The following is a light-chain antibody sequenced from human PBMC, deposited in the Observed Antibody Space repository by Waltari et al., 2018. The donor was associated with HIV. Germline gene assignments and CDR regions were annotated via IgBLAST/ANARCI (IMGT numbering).Light chain of an antibody. CDR2: GTS. Sequence: EIVLTQSPGTLSLSPGDRATLSCRDSQSVTSSYLAWYQQTPGQTPRLLIYGTSNRATGIPDRFSGSGSGTDFTLTISRLDPEDFAVYYCQQYGSSSYTFGQGTKLEIK. V-gene: IGKV3-20*01. CDR3: QQYGSSSYT. J-gene: IGKJ2*01. CDR1: QSVTSSY.